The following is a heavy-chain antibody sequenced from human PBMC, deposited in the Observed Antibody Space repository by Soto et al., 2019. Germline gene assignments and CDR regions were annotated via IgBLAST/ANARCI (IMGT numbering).Heavy chain of an antibody. D-gene: IGHD6-25*01. V-gene: IGHV3-21*01. Sequence: TGGSLRISFGASGFTISSHSINWVRQAPGKGLEWVSSISSSSSYIYYADSVKGRFTISRDNAKNLVYLQMNSLRAEDTAVYYCARLDRGSFDYWGRGTLVTVSS. CDR1: GFTISSHS. CDR3: ARLDRGSFDY. CDR2: ISSSSSYI. J-gene: IGHJ4*02.